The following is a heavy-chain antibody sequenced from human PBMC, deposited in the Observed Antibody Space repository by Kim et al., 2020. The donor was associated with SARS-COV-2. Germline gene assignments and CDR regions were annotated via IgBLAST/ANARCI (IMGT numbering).Heavy chain of an antibody. CDR2: INHSGST. D-gene: IGHD6-13*01. Sequence: SETLSLTCAVYGGSFSGYYWSWIRQPPGKGLEWIGEINHSGSTNYNPSLKSRVTISVDTSKNQFSLKLNSVTAADTAVYYCARDGIAAAGAEDYWGQGTLVPVSS. J-gene: IGHJ4*02. V-gene: IGHV4-34*01. CDR1: GGSFSGYY. CDR3: ARDGIAAAGAEDY.